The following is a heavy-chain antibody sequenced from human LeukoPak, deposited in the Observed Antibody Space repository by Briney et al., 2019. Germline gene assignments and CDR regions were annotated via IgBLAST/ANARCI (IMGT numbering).Heavy chain of an antibody. CDR3: AREDTAMVPYYFDY. CDR2: IYTSGST. CDR1: GGSISSGSYY. D-gene: IGHD5-18*01. J-gene: IGHJ4*02. V-gene: IGHV4-61*02. Sequence: PSETLSLTCTVSGGSISSGSYYWSWIRQPAGKGLEWIGRIYTSGSTNYNPSLKSRVTISVDTSKNLFSLKLGSVTAADTAVYYCAREDTAMVPYYFDYWGQGTLVTVSS.